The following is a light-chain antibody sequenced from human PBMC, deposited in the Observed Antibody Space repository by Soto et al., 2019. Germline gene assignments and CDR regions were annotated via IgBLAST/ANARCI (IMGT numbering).Light chain of an antibody. CDR3: FSYTSSGTYV. J-gene: IGLJ1*01. CDR2: EVS. V-gene: IGLV2-14*01. CDR1: SSDIGAYDY. Sequence: QSALTQPASLSGPPGQSITISCTGTSSDIGAYDYVSWFQQHPGKAPKLMISEVSNRPSGVSNRFSGSKSGNTASLTISGLQAEDETDYYCFSYTSSGTYVFGTGTKVTV.